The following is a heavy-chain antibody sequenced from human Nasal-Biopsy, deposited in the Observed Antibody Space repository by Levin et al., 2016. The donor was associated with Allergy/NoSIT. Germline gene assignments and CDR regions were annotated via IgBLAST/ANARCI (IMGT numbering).Heavy chain of an antibody. CDR1: GGSSSGTSW. J-gene: IGHJ4*02. CDR2: VFQTGTT. V-gene: IGHV4-4*02. Sequence: SETLSLTCGVSGGSSSGTSWWTWVRQPPGKGLEWIGEVFQTGTTNYNPSLNSRVRMFFDRSRNQISLSLKSVTAADTGVYYCARNRGPGGYLYGTDGRYLDFWGQGILITVSS. D-gene: IGHD2-15*01. CDR3: ARNRGPGGYLYGTDGRYLDF.